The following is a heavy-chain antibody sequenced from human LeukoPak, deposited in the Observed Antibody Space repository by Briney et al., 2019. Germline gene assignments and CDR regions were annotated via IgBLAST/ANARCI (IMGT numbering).Heavy chain of an antibody. Sequence: GGSLSLSCTISKFNFNNYGMTWVRQAPGKGLEWVSVIYSGGSTYYTDSVKGRFTISRDNSKNPLYLQMNCLRAGDTAVYYCARDYGDYYFDYWGQGPMVTVSS. J-gene: IGHJ4*02. CDR2: IYSGGST. CDR3: ARDYGDYYFDY. D-gene: IGHD4-17*01. CDR1: KFNFNNYG. V-gene: IGHV3-66*01.